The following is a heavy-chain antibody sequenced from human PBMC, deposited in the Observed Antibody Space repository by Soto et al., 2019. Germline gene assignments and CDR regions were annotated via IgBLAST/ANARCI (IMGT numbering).Heavy chain of an antibody. Sequence: SETLSLTCIVSGGSISSYYWSWIRQPPGKGLGWIGYIYYSGSTNYNPSLKSRVTISVDTSKNQFSLKLSSVTAADTDVYYCARGNGESGCYTVVDYRGQGTLDTASS. J-gene: IGHJ4*02. CDR1: GGSISSYY. CDR2: IYYSGST. V-gene: IGHV4-59*01. D-gene: IGHD6-19*01. CDR3: ARGNGESGCYTVVDY.